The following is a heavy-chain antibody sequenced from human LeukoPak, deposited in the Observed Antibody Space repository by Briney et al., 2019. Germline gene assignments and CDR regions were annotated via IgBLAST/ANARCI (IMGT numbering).Heavy chain of an antibody. J-gene: IGHJ6*02. Sequence: PSETLSLTCAVYGGSFSGYYWSWIRQPPGKGLEWIGEINHSGSTNYNPSLKSRVTISVDTSKNQFSLKLSSVTAADTAVYYCARGYDIVVVPAAQAPPYYYGMDVWGQGTTVTVSS. D-gene: IGHD2-2*01. CDR1: GGSFSGYY. CDR3: ARGYDIVVVPAAQAPPYYYGMDV. V-gene: IGHV4-34*01. CDR2: INHSGST.